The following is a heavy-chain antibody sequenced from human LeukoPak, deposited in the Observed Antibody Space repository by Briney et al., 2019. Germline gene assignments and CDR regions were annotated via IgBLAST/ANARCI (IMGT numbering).Heavy chain of an antibody. Sequence: ASVKVSCKVSGYSLSELSMHWGRQAPGKGLEWMGGFDPENGEAVYAQKFQGRVTMTDDTSTDTSYMELNSLKSEDTAVYYCAAGGVYDLLDNWGQGTLVTVSS. V-gene: IGHV1-24*01. J-gene: IGHJ4*02. CDR1: GYSLSELS. D-gene: IGHD2-8*01. CDR3: AAGGVYDLLDN. CDR2: FDPENGEA.